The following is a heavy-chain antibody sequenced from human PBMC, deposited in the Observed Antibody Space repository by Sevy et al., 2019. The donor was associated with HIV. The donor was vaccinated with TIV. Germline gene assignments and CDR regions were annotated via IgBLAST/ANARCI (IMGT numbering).Heavy chain of an antibody. V-gene: IGHV1-69*06. CDR1: GGTFTSYA. Sequence: SVKVSCKASGGTFTSYAISWVRLAPGQGLEWMGGIIPVFGTANYAQKFQGRVTITADKSTSTAYMQLSSLRSEDTALYYCARFGYSSSWSATHFDYWGQGTLVTVSS. D-gene: IGHD6-13*01. CDR2: IIPVFGTA. J-gene: IGHJ4*02. CDR3: ARFGYSSSWSATHFDY.